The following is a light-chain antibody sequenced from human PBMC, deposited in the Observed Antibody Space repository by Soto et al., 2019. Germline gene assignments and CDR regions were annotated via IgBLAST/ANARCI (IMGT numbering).Light chain of an antibody. Sequence: QSVLTQPASVSGSPGQSITISCTGTSSDVGSYNLVSWYQHHPGKAPKVMIYEGSKRPSGVSKRFSGSKSGNTASLTISGLQAEDEADYYCCSYAGYSTFVVFGGGTKLTVL. J-gene: IGLJ2*01. V-gene: IGLV2-23*03. CDR1: SSDVGSYNL. CDR2: EGS. CDR3: CSYAGYSTFVV.